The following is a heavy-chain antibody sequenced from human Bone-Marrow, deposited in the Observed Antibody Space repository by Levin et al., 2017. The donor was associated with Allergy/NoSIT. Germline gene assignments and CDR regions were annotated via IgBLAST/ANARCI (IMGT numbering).Heavy chain of an antibody. CDR2: IYYSGST. V-gene: IGHV4-31*03. Sequence: SETLSLTCTVSGGSISSGGYYWSWIRQHPGKGLEWIGYIYYSGSTYYNPSLKSRVTISVDTSKNQFSLKLSSVTAADTAVYYCARGSPVHNFDYWGQGTLVTVSS. CDR1: GGSISSGGYY. J-gene: IGHJ4*02. CDR3: ARGSPVHNFDY.